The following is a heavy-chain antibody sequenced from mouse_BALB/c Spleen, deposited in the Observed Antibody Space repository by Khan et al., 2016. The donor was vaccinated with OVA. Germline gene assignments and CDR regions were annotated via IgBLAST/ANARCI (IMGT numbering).Heavy chain of an antibody. D-gene: IGHD1-2*01. CDR2: ISDSGST. CDR1: GYSITSGYG. CDR3: ARTARIKY. Sequence: EVQLVESGPGLVKPSQSLSLTCTVTGYSITSGYGWNWIRQFPGNKLEWMGYISDSGSTNYNPSLKRRNYITRDTSKNQFFLQLNSVTTEDTATYYCARTARIKYWGQGTTLTVSS. J-gene: IGHJ2*01. V-gene: IGHV3-2*02.